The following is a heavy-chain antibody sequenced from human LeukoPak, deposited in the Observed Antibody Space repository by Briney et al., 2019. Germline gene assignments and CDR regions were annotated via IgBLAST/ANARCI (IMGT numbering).Heavy chain of an antibody. D-gene: IGHD3-10*01. J-gene: IGHJ6*02. CDR2: IHDSGSA. CDR3: ARTYGSGSPRYYGMDV. Sequence: PSETLSLTCSVSGGSLSTFYWSWLRQPPGKGLEWIGYIHDSGSANYNPSLTSRLTISVDRSKNLFSLKLKSVTAADTAVYYCARTYGSGSPRYYGMDVWGQGTMVTVSS. CDR1: GGSLSTFY. V-gene: IGHV4-59*01.